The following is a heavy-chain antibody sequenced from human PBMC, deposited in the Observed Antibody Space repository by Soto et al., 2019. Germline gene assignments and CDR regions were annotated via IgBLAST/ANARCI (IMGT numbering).Heavy chain of an antibody. D-gene: IGHD5-12*01. Sequence: PGGSLRLSCAASGFTFSSYGMHWVRQAPGKGLEWVAVIWYDGSNKYYADSVKGRFTISRDNSKNTLYLQMNSLRAEDTAVYYWARGLRFIDYWGQGTLFTVSS. CDR1: GFTFSSYG. CDR3: ARGLRFIDY. CDR2: IWYDGSNK. J-gene: IGHJ4*02. V-gene: IGHV3-33*01.